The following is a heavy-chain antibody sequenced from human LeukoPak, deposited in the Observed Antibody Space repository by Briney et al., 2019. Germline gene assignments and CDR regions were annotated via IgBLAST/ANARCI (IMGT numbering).Heavy chain of an antibody. D-gene: IGHD6-19*01. V-gene: IGHV1-18*01. CDR3: ARVLSSGWYYYHGMDV. CDR1: GYTFTGYG. J-gene: IGHJ6*02. Sequence: GASVKVSCKASGYTFTGYGISWVRQAPGQGLEWMGWISAYNGNTNYAQKLQGRVTMTTDTSTSTAYMELRSLRSDDTAVYYCARVLSSGWYYYHGMDVWGQGTTVTVSS. CDR2: ISAYNGNT.